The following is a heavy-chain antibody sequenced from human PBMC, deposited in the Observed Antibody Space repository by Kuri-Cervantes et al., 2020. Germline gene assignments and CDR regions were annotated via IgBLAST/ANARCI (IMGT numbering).Heavy chain of an antibody. Sequence: SLKISCAASGFIFDDYAMHWVRQAPGKGLEWVSSINWNSGSIGYADSVKGRFTISRDNAKNSLYLQMNSLGAEDTALYYCTKGPYYDFSQVAFHIWGQGTMVTVSS. V-gene: IGHV3-9*01. D-gene: IGHD3/OR15-3a*01. CDR2: INWNSGSI. CDR3: TKGPYYDFSQVAFHI. J-gene: IGHJ3*02. CDR1: GFIFDDYA.